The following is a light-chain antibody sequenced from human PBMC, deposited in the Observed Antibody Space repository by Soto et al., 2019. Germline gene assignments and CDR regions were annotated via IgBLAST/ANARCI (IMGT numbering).Light chain of an antibody. CDR1: TSDVGSYNY. J-gene: IGLJ3*02. Sequence: QSVLTQPRSVSGSPGQSVTISCTGTTSDVGSYNYVSWYQQHPDKVPKLVIYDVNRRPSGVPDRFSGSKSVNTASLTISGLQTEDEGDYYCCSYAGSYSWVFGGGTKLTVL. CDR2: DVN. CDR3: CSYAGSYSWV. V-gene: IGLV2-11*01.